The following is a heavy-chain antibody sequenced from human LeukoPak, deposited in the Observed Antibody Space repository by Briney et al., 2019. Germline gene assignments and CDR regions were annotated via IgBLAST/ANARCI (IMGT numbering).Heavy chain of an antibody. Sequence: SETLSLTCAVYGGSFSGYYWSWIRQPPGKGLEWIGEINHSGSTNYNPSLKSRVTISVDTSKNQFSLKLSSVTAADTAVYYCARGYCSSTSCYRLNYYYMDVWGKGTTVTVSS. CDR3: ARGYCSSTSCYRLNYYYMDV. V-gene: IGHV4-34*01. CDR2: INHSGST. J-gene: IGHJ6*03. D-gene: IGHD2-2*02. CDR1: GGSFSGYY.